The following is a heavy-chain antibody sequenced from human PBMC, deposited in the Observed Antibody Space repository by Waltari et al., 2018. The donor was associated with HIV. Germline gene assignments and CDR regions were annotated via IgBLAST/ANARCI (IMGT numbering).Heavy chain of an antibody. CDR2: FDPEDRET. J-gene: IGHJ6*02. Sequence: QVQLVQSGAEVKKPGASVKVSCMVSGYILTELSIHWVRQAPGEGLEWMGGFDPEDRETIYAQKFQGRVTMTEDTSTDTTYMELSSLRSEDTAVYYCATTRQWLVHSGLDVWGQGTTVTVSS. D-gene: IGHD6-19*01. CDR3: ATTRQWLVHSGLDV. V-gene: IGHV1-24*01. CDR1: GYILTELS.